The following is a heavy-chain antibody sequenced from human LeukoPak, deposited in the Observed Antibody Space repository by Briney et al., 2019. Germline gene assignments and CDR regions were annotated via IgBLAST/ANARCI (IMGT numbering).Heavy chain of an antibody. CDR3: ARAGGYYYDSSGYPDY. D-gene: IGHD3-22*01. CDR1: GFTFGSYS. J-gene: IGHJ4*02. V-gene: IGHV3-21*01. Sequence: PGGSLRLSCAASGFTFGSYSMNWVRQAPGKGLEWVSSISSSSSYIYYADSVKGRFTISRDNAKNSLYLQMNSLRAEDTAVYYCARAGGYYYDSSGYPDYWGQGTLVTVSS. CDR2: ISSSSSYI.